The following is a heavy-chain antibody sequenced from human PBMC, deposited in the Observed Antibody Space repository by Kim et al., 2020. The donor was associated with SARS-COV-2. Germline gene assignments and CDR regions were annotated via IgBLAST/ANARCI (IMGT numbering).Heavy chain of an antibody. J-gene: IGHJ3*02. D-gene: IGHD3-3*01. Sequence: SETLSLTCTVSGGSISSSSYYWGWIRQPPGKGLEWIGSIYYSGSTYYNPSLKSRVTISVDTSKNQFSLKLSSVTAADTAVYYCARWGGVMGAFDIWGQGTMVTVSS. V-gene: IGHV4-39*01. CDR3: ARWGGVMGAFDI. CDR1: GGSISSSSYY. CDR2: IYYSGST.